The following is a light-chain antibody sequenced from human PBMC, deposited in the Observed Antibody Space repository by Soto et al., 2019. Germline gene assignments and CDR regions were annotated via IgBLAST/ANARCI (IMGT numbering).Light chain of an antibody. CDR1: QGISQY. CDR2: AAV. J-gene: IGKJ4*01. Sequence: DIQMTQSPSTLSASVGDRVIITCRASQGISQYVAWYQQKPGKAPKLLIYAAVVLQGGVPSRFRGSGSATELIITISSLQPEDFETYYCQQVNYYPFTFGGGTKVDIK. V-gene: IGKV1-9*01. CDR3: QQVNYYPFT.